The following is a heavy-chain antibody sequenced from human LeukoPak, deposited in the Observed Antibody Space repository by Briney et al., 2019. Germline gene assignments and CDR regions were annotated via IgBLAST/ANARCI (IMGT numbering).Heavy chain of an antibody. CDR3: ARVLAETAMVLNFDY. CDR2: INSDGSRI. CDR1: GFTFSSYW. Sequence: PGGSLRLSCAASGFTFSSYWMHWVRQAPGKGLVRVSRINSDGSRISYADSVKGRFTISRDNAKNTLYLQMNSLRAEDTAVYYCARVLAETAMVLNFDYWGQGTQVTVSS. D-gene: IGHD5-18*01. V-gene: IGHV3-74*01. J-gene: IGHJ4*02.